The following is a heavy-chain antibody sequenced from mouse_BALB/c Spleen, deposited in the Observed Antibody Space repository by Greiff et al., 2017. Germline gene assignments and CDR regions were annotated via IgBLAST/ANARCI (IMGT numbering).Heavy chain of an antibody. D-gene: IGHD2-4*01. J-gene: IGHJ4*01. V-gene: IGHV5-17*02. CDR1: GFTFSSFV. CDR2: ISSGSSTI. CDR3: ARDYDYDPYAMDY. Sequence: EVQLVESGGGLVQPGGSRKLSCAASGFTFSSFVMHWVRQAPEKGLEWVAYISSGSSTIYYADTVKGRFTISRDNPKNTLFLQMTSLRSEDTAMYYCARDYDYDPYAMDYWGQGTSVTVSS.